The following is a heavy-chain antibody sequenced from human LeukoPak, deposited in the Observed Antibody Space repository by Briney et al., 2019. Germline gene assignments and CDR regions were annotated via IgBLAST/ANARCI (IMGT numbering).Heavy chain of an antibody. D-gene: IGHD3-22*01. CDR2: ISSDGSSK. V-gene: IGHV3-30*03. J-gene: IGHJ6*02. CDR1: GFNFRSYG. CDR3: ARDLGYYDSSGYYYYYGMDV. Sequence: GGSLRLSCAASGFNFRSYGMHWVRQAPGRGLEWVTFISSDGSSKDYPDSVKGRFTSSRDNSKNPLYLQMNSLRAEDTAVYYCARDLGYYDSSGYYYYYGMDVWGQGTTVTVSS.